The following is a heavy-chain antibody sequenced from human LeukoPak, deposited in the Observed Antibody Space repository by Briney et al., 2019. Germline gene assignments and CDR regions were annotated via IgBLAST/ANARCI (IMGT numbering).Heavy chain of an antibody. CDR1: GFTFSSYA. J-gene: IGHJ4*02. CDR3: AKDRRSCSSTSCPYYFDY. V-gene: IGHV3-23*01. Sequence: GGSLRLSCAASGFTFSSYAMSWVRQAPGKGLEWVSAISGGGGSTYYADSVKGRFTISRDNSKNTLYLQMNSLRAEDTAVYYCAKDRRSCSSTSCPYYFDYWGQGTLVTVSS. CDR2: ISGGGGST. D-gene: IGHD2-2*01.